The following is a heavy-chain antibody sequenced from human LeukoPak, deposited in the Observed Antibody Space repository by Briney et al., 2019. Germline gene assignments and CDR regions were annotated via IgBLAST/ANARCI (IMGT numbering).Heavy chain of an antibody. CDR2: ISYDGSNK. J-gene: IGHJ4*02. CDR3: AKGRNPYDSSGYYDL. V-gene: IGHV3-30*18. Sequence: PGRSLRLSCAASGFTFSSCGMHWVRQAPGKGLEWVAVISYDGSNKYYADSVKGRFTISRDNSKNTLYLQMNSLRAEDTAVYYCAKGRNPYDSSGYYDLWGQGTLVTVSS. D-gene: IGHD3-22*01. CDR1: GFTFSSCG.